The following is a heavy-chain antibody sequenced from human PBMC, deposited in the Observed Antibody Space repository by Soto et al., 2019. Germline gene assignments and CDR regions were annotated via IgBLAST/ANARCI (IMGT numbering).Heavy chain of an antibody. D-gene: IGHD6-19*01. J-gene: IGHJ4*02. CDR1: GFSLSTSGVG. Sequence: QITLKESGPTLVKPTQTLTLTCTFSGFSLSTSGVGVGWIRQPPGKALEWLALIFWDDDKRYSPSLKSRLTISKDTSKNQVVLTMTNMDPVDTATYFCAHHDYTSGWYDPSNFDFWGQGTLVTVSS. CDR3: AHHDYTSGWYDPSNFDF. V-gene: IGHV2-5*02. CDR2: IFWDDDK.